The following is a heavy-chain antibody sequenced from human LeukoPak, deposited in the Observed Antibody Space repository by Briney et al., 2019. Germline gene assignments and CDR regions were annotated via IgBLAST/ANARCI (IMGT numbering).Heavy chain of an antibody. V-gene: IGHV3-30-3*01. Sequence: PGRSLRLSCAGSRFTFGSHAMHWVRRTPGEGLEWLAFISKDGSNEYYADSVKGRFTISRDNSKNTLYLQMNSLRAEDTAVYYCARDGDYGDYVGYFDYWGQGTLVTVSS. CDR3: ARDGDYGDYVGYFDY. CDR2: ISKDGSNE. CDR1: RFTFGSHA. D-gene: IGHD4-17*01. J-gene: IGHJ4*02.